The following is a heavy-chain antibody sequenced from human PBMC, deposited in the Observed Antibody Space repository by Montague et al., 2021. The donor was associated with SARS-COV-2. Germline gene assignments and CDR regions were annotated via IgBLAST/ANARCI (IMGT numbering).Heavy chain of an antibody. CDR3: ARDRYRSGWSLHFDY. D-gene: IGHD6-19*01. CDR2: ISYSGST. J-gene: IGHJ4*02. Sequence: SETLSLTCTVSGGSISSYYWSWIRQPPGKGLEWIGYISYSGSTNYNPSLTSRVTISVDTSKNQFSLKLSSVTAADTAVYYCARDRYRSGWSLHFDYWGQGTLVTVSS. V-gene: IGHV4-59*13. CDR1: GGSISSYY.